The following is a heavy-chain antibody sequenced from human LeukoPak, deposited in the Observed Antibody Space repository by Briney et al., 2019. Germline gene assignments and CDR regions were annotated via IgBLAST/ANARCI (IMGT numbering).Heavy chain of an antibody. Sequence: GGSLRLSCAASGFTFSSYWMSWVRQAPGKGLEWVANIKQDGSEKYYVDSVKGRFTISRDNAKNSLYLQMNSLGAEDTAVYYCAQASGSYSFSFDYWGQGTLVTVSS. CDR2: IKQDGSEK. J-gene: IGHJ4*02. V-gene: IGHV3-7*01. D-gene: IGHD1-26*01. CDR3: AQASGSYSFSFDY. CDR1: GFTFSSYW.